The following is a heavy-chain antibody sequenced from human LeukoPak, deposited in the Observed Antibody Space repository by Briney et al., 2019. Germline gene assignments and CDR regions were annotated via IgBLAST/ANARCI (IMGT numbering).Heavy chain of an antibody. D-gene: IGHD6-19*01. CDR1: GFTFSSYG. Sequence: AGGSLRLSCAASGFTFSSYGMHWVRQAPGKGLEWVAFIRYDGSNKYYADSVKGRFTISRDNSKNTLYLQMNSLRAEDTAVYYCAKDRIAVAGRDAFDIWGQGTMVTVSS. CDR3: AKDRIAVAGRDAFDI. V-gene: IGHV3-30*02. CDR2: IRYDGSNK. J-gene: IGHJ3*02.